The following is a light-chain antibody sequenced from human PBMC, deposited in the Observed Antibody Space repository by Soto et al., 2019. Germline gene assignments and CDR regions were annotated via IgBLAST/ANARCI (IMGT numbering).Light chain of an antibody. Sequence: EIVLTQSPATLSLSPGERATLSCRASQSISSYLAWSQHKPGQAPRLLIYDASNRATGIPARFSGSESGTDFTRTISSLEPEDFAVYYRHQRSNWPRTFCQWTKLEIK. CDR1: QSISSY. V-gene: IGKV3-11*01. CDR2: DAS. CDR3: HQRSNWPRT. J-gene: IGKJ1*01.